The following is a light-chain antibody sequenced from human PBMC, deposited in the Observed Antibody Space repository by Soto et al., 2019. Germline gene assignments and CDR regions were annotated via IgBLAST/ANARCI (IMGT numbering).Light chain of an antibody. J-gene: IGKJ4*01. CDR2: GAS. CDR3: QQYNNWPLT. V-gene: IGKV3-15*01. Sequence: EIVMTQSPATLSVSPGERATLSCRASQSVSSNLAWYQQKPGQAPRLLIYGASTRATGIPARFSGSGSGTEFTLTISSLQSEDFAIYYCQQYNNWPLTFGGGTMGDIK. CDR1: QSVSSN.